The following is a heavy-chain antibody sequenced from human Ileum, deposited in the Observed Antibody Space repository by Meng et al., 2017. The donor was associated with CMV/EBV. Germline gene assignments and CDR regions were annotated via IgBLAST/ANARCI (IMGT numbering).Heavy chain of an antibody. CDR3: ARDTGTTGTGSLFDY. Sequence: QVQLQVSGPGLVTSSETLSLTCTVSGGSIGSYYWNWIRQPDGKGLEWIGRIHTTDSTNYNPSFKSRVTISVDTSKNQFSLKLTSMTAADTAVYYCARDTGTTGTGSLFDYWGQGILVTVSS. D-gene: IGHD1-1*01. CDR1: GGSIGSYY. V-gene: IGHV4-4*07. CDR2: IHTTDST. J-gene: IGHJ4*02.